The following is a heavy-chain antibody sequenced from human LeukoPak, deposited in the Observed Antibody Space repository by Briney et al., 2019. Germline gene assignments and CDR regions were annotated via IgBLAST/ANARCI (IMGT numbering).Heavy chain of an antibody. CDR2: ISGYNGNT. D-gene: IGHD4-17*01. V-gene: IGHV1-18*01. CDR3: ARAFDFGDNGDDAFDT. Sequence: ASVKVSCKTSGYRFNAYGISWVRQAPGQGLEWMGWISGYNGNTNYGEKVQGRLTMTLDTSTTTAYMELSGLRSDDTAVYYCARAFDFGDNGDDAFDTWGQGTLVTVSS. CDR1: GYRFNAYG. J-gene: IGHJ3*02.